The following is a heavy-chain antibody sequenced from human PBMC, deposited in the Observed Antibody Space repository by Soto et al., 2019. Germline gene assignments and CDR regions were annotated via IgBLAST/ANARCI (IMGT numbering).Heavy chain of an antibody. CDR2: ISSSSSYI. V-gene: IGHV3-21*01. Sequence: EVQLVESGGGLVKPGGSLRLSCAASGFTFSSYSMNWVRQAPGKGLEWVSSISSSSSYINYADSVKGRFTISRDNAKNSLYQQMNSLRAEDTAVYYCARQPSVIVVVPAAIPYYYYYYGMDVWGQGTTVTVSS. J-gene: IGHJ6*02. CDR3: ARQPSVIVVVPAAIPYYYYYYGMDV. D-gene: IGHD2-2*01. CDR1: GFTFSSYS.